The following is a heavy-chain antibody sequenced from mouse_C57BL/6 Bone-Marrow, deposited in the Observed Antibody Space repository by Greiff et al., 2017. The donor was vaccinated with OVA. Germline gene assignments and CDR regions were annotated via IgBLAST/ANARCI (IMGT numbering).Heavy chain of an antibody. Sequence: EVKVVESGGGLVQSGRSLRLSCATSGFTFSVFYMEWVRQAPGKGLEWIAASRNKANDYTTEYSASVKGRFIVSRDTSQSILYLQMNALRAEDTAIYYCARDASYGAMDYWGQGTSVTVSS. CDR1: GFTFSVFY. CDR3: ARDASYGAMDY. D-gene: IGHD1-1*01. CDR2: SRNKANDYTT. J-gene: IGHJ4*01. V-gene: IGHV7-1*01.